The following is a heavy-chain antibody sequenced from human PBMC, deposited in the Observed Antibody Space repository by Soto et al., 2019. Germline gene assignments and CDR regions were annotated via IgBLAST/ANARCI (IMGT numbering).Heavy chain of an antibody. CDR2: IYYSGST. CDR1: GGSISSGGYY. Sequence: QVQLQESGPGLVKPSQTLSLTCTVSGGSISSGGYYWSWIRQHPGKGLEWIGYIYYSGSTYYNPSHKSRVTNSVDTSKNPFSLKLSSVTAADTAVYYCACRDGYDLWYFDLWGRGTLVTVSS. V-gene: IGHV4-31*03. CDR3: ACRDGYDLWYFDL. J-gene: IGHJ2*01. D-gene: IGHD5-12*01.